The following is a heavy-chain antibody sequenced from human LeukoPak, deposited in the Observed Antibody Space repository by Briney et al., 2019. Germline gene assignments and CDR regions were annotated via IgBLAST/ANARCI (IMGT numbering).Heavy chain of an antibody. Sequence: SETLSLTCAVYGWSFNDYYWNWIRQPPGKGLEWIGEINARGDTNYNPSLKSRVTISVDTSKKQFSLRLISMIAADTALYYCGRGEVPAGRGYNWFDPWGQGTMVTVSS. V-gene: IGHV4-34*01. J-gene: IGHJ5*02. CDR2: INARGDT. CDR1: GWSFNDYY. CDR3: GRGEVPAGRGYNWFDP. D-gene: IGHD2-2*01.